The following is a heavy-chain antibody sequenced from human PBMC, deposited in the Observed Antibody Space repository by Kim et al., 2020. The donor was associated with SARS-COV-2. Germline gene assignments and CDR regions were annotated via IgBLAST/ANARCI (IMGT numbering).Heavy chain of an antibody. V-gene: IGHV5-51*01. CDR3: ARNRGSGVATSEDYYGMDV. J-gene: IGHJ6*02. D-gene: IGHD5-12*01. CDR2: IYPGDSDT. CDR1: GYSFTSYW. Sequence: GESLKISCKGSGYSFTSYWIGWVRQMPGKGLQWMGIIYPGDSDTRYSPSFQGQVTISADKSISTAYLQWSSLKASDTAMYYCARNRGSGVATSEDYYGMDVWGQGTTVTVSS.